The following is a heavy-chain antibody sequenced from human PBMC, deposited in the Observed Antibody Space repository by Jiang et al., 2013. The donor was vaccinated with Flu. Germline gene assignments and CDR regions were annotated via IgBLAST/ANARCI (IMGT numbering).Heavy chain of an antibody. CDR3: ARDRYCTGGTCYSGRFDP. CDR1: GASITSYF. J-gene: IGHJ5*02. Sequence: KPSETLSLTCTVSGASITSYFWSWIRAAPTGRDWSGLGMSMIWEHQLQPSLKSRVTISLDTSKNQFSLKLSSVTTADTAVYYCARDRYCTGGTCYSGRFDPWGQGTLVTVSS. D-gene: IGHD2-15*01. CDR2: SMIWEH. V-gene: IGHV4-59*01.